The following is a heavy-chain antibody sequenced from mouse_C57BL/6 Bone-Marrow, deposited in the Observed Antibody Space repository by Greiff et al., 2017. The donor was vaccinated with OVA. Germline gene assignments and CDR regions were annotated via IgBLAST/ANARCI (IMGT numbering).Heavy chain of an antibody. Sequence: QVQLQQSGPELVKPGASVKISCKASGYTFTDYYINWVKRRPGQGLEWIGWIFPVSGSTYYNEKFKGKATLTVDKSSSTAYMLLSSLTSEDSAVYFCARPYYYGSSYFAYWGQGTLVTVSA. CDR2: IFPVSGST. CDR3: ARPYYYGSSYFAY. D-gene: IGHD1-1*01. V-gene: IGHV1-75*01. CDR1: GYTFTDYY. J-gene: IGHJ3*01.